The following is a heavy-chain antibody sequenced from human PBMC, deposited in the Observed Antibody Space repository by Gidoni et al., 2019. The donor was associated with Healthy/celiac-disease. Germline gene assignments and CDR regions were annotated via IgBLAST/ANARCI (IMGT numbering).Heavy chain of an antibody. J-gene: IGHJ4*02. CDR3: AREQAVATGLDY. CDR1: GFPFRSYS. V-gene: IGHV3-21*05. Sequence: EVQLVESGGGLVKPGGSLRLSCAASGFPFRSYSMNWVRQAPGKGMEWVSDISSSSSYIYYADSVKGRFTISRDNAKNSMYLQMNSTSAEDTAVYYCAREQAVATGLDYWGQGTLVTVSS. D-gene: IGHD5-12*01. CDR2: ISSSSSYI.